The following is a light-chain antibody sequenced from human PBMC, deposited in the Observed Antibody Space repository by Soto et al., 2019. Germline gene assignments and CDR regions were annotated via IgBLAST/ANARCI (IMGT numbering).Light chain of an antibody. CDR2: GAS. CDR1: QSIATSQ. V-gene: IGKV3-20*01. Sequence: EIVLTQSPGTLSLSPWERATLFCRASQSIATSQLAWYQQKPGQAPRPLIGASTRATGIPDRFSDSGSGTDFTLTISRLEPEDFAVYYCQQFAASPRTFGQGTKVDIK. J-gene: IGKJ1*01. CDR3: QQFAASPRT.